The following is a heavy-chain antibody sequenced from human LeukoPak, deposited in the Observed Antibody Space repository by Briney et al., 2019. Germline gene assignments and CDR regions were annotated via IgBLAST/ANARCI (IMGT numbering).Heavy chain of an antibody. Sequence: GGSLRLSCAASGFTFSSYAMSWVRQAPGKGLEWVSAISGSGGSTYYADSVKGRFTISRDNSKNTLYLQMNSLGAEDTAVYYCAKDDSYSSGWHERYYYYYYGMDVWGQGTTVTVSS. J-gene: IGHJ6*02. CDR1: GFTFSSYA. D-gene: IGHD6-19*01. CDR2: ISGSGGST. CDR3: AKDDSYSSGWHERYYYYYYGMDV. V-gene: IGHV3-23*01.